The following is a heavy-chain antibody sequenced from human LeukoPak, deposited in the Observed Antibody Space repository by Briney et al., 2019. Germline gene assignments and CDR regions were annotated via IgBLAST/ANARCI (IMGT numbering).Heavy chain of an antibody. D-gene: IGHD6-19*01. CDR1: GGSFSGYY. V-gene: IGHV4-34*01. CDR3: ARDFRLSSGQGYMDV. CDR2: INHSGST. Sequence: PSETLSLTCAVYGGSFSGYYWSWIRQPPGKGLEWIGEINHSGSTNYNPSLKSRVTISVDTSKNQFSLKLSSVTAADTAVYYCARDFRLSSGQGYMDVWGKGTTVTVSS. J-gene: IGHJ6*03.